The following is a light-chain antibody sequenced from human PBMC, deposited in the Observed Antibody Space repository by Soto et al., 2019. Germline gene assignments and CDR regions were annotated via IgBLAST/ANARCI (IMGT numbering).Light chain of an antibody. CDR3: QQLNNYPLT. CDR2: AES. Sequence: DIPLTQSPSFLSASLGDRVTITCRASQGIGSYLAWYQQKPGKAPRLLIYAESTLQSGVPSRFSGSGSDTEFTLTISILQPEDFATYYCQQLNNYPLTFGGGTKVEIK. CDR1: QGIGSY. J-gene: IGKJ4*01. V-gene: IGKV1-9*01.